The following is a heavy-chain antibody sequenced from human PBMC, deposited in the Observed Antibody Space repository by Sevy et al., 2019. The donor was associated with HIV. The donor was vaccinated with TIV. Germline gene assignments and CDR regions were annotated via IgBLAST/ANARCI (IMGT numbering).Heavy chain of an antibody. Sequence: GGSLRLSCAASGFTFSSYAMSWVRQAPGKGLEWVSAISGSGDNTYYADSMKGRFTISRDNSKNTLYLQINSLGAEDTAVYYCAKEGAYSSGSYFDYWGQGSLVTVSS. CDR1: GFTFSSYA. V-gene: IGHV3-23*01. CDR3: AKEGAYSSGSYFDY. J-gene: IGHJ4*02. CDR2: ISGSGDNT. D-gene: IGHD6-19*01.